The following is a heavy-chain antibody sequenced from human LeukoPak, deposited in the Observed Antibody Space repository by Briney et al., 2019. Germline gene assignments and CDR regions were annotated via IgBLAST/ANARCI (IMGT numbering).Heavy chain of an antibody. CDR1: GGSISSYY. CDR2: IYTSGST. CDR3: ARSRYYDILTGYYRYYYYYMDV. Sequence: KTSETLSLTCTVSGGSISSYYWSWIRQPAGKGLEWIGRIYTSGSTNYNPSLKSRVTMSVDTSKNQFSLKLSSVTAADTAVYYCARSRYYDILTGYYRYYYYYMDVWGKGTTVTISS. V-gene: IGHV4-4*07. D-gene: IGHD3-9*01. J-gene: IGHJ6*03.